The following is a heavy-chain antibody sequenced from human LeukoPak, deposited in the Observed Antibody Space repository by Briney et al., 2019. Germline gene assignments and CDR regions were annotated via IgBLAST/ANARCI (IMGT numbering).Heavy chain of an antibody. CDR2: IYYDGSNE. V-gene: IGHV3-33*01. J-gene: IGHJ4*02. Sequence: PGRSLRLSCAASGFPFTSYGMHRVRQAPGKGLEWVAVIYYDGSNEYYADSVKGRFTISRDTSKNTLYLQMNSLTADDTAVYYCARVGYPGIGYPIDYWGQGTLVTVS. CDR1: GFPFTSYG. D-gene: IGHD3-22*01. CDR3: ARVGYPGIGYPIDY.